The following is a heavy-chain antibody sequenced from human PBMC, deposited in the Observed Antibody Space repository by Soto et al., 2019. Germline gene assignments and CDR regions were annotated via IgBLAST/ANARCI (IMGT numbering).Heavy chain of an antibody. CDR2: IYSGGST. D-gene: IGHD3-3*01. CDR3: ARASIEYDFWSGYYYYYCMDV. V-gene: IGHV3-66*01. CDR1: GFTVSSNY. J-gene: IGHJ6*02. Sequence: GGSLRLSCAASGFTVSSNYMSWVRQAPGKGLEWVSVIYSGGSTYYADSVKGRFTISRDNSKNTLYLQMNSLRAEDTVVYYCARASIEYDFWSGYYYYYCMDVWGQGTTVTVSS.